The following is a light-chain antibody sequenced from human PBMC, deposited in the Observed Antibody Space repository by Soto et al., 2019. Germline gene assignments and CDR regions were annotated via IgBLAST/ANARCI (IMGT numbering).Light chain of an antibody. CDR2: GAS. J-gene: IGKJ1*01. CDR3: QQYNNWPPDRT. CDR1: QSVGSN. V-gene: IGKV3-15*01. Sequence: EIVMTQSTATLSVSPGERATLSCRASQSVGSNLAWYQQKPGQAPRLLIYGASTRATGIPARFSGSGSGTEFDITISSLQSEDFAIYLCQQYNNWPPDRTFGQGTKVEIK.